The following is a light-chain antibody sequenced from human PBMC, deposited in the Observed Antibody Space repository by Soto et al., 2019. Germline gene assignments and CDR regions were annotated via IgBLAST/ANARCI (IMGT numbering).Light chain of an antibody. CDR3: QQYYSIPSV. V-gene: IGKV4-1*01. J-gene: IGKJ1*01. CDR2: WAS. Sequence: DIVMTQSPDSLAVSLGERATINCKSSQSVLYSSNNKNYLAWYQQKPGQPPKLLIYWASTRESGVPDRFSGSGSGTDFTLTISSLQAEDVAVYYCQQYYSIPSVFGQGTKVEIK. CDR1: QSVLYSSNNKNY.